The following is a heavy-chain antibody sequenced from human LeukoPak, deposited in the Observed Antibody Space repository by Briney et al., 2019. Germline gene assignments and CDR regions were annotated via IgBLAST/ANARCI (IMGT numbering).Heavy chain of an antibody. Sequence: GMSLRLSCAASGFTFSSYGMHWVRQAPGKGLEWVAVIWYEGSNKYYADSVKGRFTIPRDISKNTLYLQMNSLRAEDTAVYYCAGRYCSGGSCYYNWFDPWGQGTLVTVSS. D-gene: IGHD2-15*01. CDR1: GFTFSSYG. J-gene: IGHJ5*02. CDR3: AGRYCSGGSCYYNWFDP. CDR2: IWYEGSNK. V-gene: IGHV3-33*01.